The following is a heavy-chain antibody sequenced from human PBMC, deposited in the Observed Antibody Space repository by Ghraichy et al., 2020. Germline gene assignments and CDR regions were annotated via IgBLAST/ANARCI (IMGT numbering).Heavy chain of an antibody. Sequence: GESLNISCKGSGYSFFGHWIGWVRQMPGKGLEWMGIIYPGDSQTRYSPSFQGQVTISADKSISTAYLQWSSLKASDTAMYYCARHGITATAAGTVLDYWGQGTLVAVSS. CDR3: ARHGITATAAGTVLDY. J-gene: IGHJ4*02. V-gene: IGHV5-51*01. CDR1: GYSFFGHW. CDR2: IYPGDSQT. D-gene: IGHD1-7*01.